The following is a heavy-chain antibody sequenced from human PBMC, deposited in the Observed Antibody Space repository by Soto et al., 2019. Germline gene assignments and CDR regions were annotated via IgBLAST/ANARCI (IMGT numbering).Heavy chain of an antibody. D-gene: IGHD6-13*01. CDR2: ISYDENTK. V-gene: IGHV3-30*18. CDR3: AKVAASSWHANWFAP. CDR1: GFDFRGTG. Sequence: PGGSLRLSCKASGFDFRGTGMHWVRQAPGKGLEWVAVISYDENTKDYGDSVKGRFTVSRDNSNNTLYLQMHSLTSDDTAVYYCAKVAASSWHANWFAPWGQGTLVTVS. J-gene: IGHJ5*02.